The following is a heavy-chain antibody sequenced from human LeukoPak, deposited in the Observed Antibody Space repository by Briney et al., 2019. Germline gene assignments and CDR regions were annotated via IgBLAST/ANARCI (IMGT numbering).Heavy chain of an antibody. J-gene: IGHJ6*02. CDR1: GFTFSTYG. CDR3: AREYCGGDCGGMDG. Sequence: PGGSLRLSCAASGFTFSTYGMHWVRQAPDKGLEWVAVIWNDGNNKYYGDSVKGRFTISRDNSKNTLYLQMNSLRVEDTAMYYCAREYCGGDCGGMDGWGQGTTVTVS. CDR2: IWNDGNNK. V-gene: IGHV3-33*01. D-gene: IGHD2-21*02.